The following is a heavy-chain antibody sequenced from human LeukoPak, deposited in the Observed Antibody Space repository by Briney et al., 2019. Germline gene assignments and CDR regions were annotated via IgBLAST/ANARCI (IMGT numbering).Heavy chain of an antibody. D-gene: IGHD4-17*01. CDR2: ISYDGSNK. J-gene: IGHJ4*02. V-gene: IGHV3-30*03. CDR1: GFTFSNYW. CDR3: ARGYGDYFFPDY. Sequence: GGSLRLSCAASGFTFSNYWMHWVRQAPGKGLEWVAVISYDGSNKYYADSVKGRFTISRDNSKNTLYLQMNSLRAEDTAVYYCARGYGDYFFPDYWGQGTLVTVSS.